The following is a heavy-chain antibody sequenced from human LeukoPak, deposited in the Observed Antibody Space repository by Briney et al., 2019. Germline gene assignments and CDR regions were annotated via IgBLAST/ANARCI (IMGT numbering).Heavy chain of an antibody. CDR1: GGSISSSSYY. V-gene: IGHV4-39*07. J-gene: IGHJ3*02. D-gene: IGHD2-21*02. CDR2: IYYSGST. Sequence: PSETLSLTCTVSGGSISSSSYYWGWIRQPPGEGLEWIGSIYYSGSTYYNPSLKSRVTISVDTSKNQFSLKLSSVTAADTAVYYCARDSAYCGGDCDDAFDIWGQGTMVTVSS. CDR3: ARDSAYCGGDCDDAFDI.